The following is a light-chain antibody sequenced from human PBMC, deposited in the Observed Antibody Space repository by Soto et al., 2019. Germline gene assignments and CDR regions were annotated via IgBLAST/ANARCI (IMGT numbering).Light chain of an antibody. CDR3: QQYKSYSAT. V-gene: IGKV1-5*01. CDR1: QSFSTW. Sequence: DIQITQSPSTLSSSVGDRVAITCRSSQSFSTWLAWYQQKPGKAPKLLIYDASSLESGVPSRFSGSGSGTEFTLTISSLQPDDFATYYCQQYKSYSATFGQGTKVDIK. J-gene: IGKJ1*01. CDR2: DAS.